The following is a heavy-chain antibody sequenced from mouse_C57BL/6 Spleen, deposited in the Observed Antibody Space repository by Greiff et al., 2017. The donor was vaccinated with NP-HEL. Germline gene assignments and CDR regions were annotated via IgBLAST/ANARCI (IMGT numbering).Heavy chain of an antibody. V-gene: IGHV1-15*01. Sequence: QVQLQQSGAELVRPGASVTLSCKASGYTFTDYEMHWVKQTPVHGLEWIGAIDPETGGTAYNQKFKGKAILTADQSSSTAYMELRSLTSVDSAVYYCTRWDYYGSSYGAWFAYWGQGTLVTVSA. D-gene: IGHD1-1*01. CDR2: IDPETGGT. CDR3: TRWDYYGSSYGAWFAY. CDR1: GYTFTDYE. J-gene: IGHJ3*01.